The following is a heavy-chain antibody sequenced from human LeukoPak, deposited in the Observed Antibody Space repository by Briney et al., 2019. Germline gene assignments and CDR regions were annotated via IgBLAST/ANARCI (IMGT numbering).Heavy chain of an antibody. Sequence: GGSLRLSCAASGFTFSGSAMHWVRQASGKGLEWVGRIRSKANSYATAYAASVKGRFTISRDDSKNTAYLQMNSLKTEDTAVYYCTRLYGYGDYVPRRDWGQGTLVTVSS. V-gene: IGHV3-73*01. J-gene: IGHJ4*02. CDR1: GFTFSGSA. CDR2: IRSKANSYAT. CDR3: TRLYGYGDYVPRRD. D-gene: IGHD4-17*01.